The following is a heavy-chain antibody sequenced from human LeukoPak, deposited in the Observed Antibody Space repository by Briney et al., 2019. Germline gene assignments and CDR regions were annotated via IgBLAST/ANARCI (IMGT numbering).Heavy chain of an antibody. D-gene: IGHD2-2*01. CDR1: GFTFSSYA. CDR3: AKDRGDCSSTSCYLSD. Sequence: PGESLRLSCAASGFTFSSYAMTWVRQAPGKGLEWVSAISTTGGGTYYADSVKGRFTISRDNSKNTLYLQMNSLRAEDTAVYSCAKDRGDCSSTSCYLSDWGQGTLVTVSS. CDR2: ISTTGGGT. V-gene: IGHV3-23*01. J-gene: IGHJ4*02.